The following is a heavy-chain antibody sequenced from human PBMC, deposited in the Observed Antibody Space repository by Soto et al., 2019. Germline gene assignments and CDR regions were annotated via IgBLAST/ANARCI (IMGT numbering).Heavy chain of an antibody. V-gene: IGHV4-31*03. D-gene: IGHD2-8*01. Sequence: SETRSLTCTLSSDCISGRASFWSWIRQPPGKGLEWIANVYYSGSSYYNPSLKSRLTISVDTTKNQFSLQLKSMTAADTAVYYCAKLSCTTSPCHFPVWFDPWGPETLLTVSS. J-gene: IGHJ5*02. CDR1: SDCISGRASF. CDR3: AKLSCTTSPCHFPVWFDP. CDR2: VYYSGSS.